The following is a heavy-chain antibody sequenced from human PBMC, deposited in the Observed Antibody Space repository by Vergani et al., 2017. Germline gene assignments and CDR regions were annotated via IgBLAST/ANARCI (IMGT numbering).Heavy chain of an antibody. Sequence: VQLQESGPGLVKPSETLSLTCTVSGGSISSYYWSWIRQPPGKGLEWIGYIYYSGSTNYNPSLKSRVTISVDTSKNQFSLKLSSVTAADTAVYYCARGFVGYYYGMDVWGQGTTVTVSS. J-gene: IGHJ6*02. D-gene: IGHD3-10*01. CDR2: IYYSGST. CDR1: GGSISSYY. CDR3: ARGFVGYYYGMDV. V-gene: IGHV4-59*01.